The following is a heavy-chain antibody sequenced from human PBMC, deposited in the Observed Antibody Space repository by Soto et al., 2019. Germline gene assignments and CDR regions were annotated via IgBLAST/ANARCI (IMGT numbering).Heavy chain of an antibody. CDR2: IYYSGST. J-gene: IGHJ4*02. Sequence: QVQLQESGPGLVKPSETLSLTCTVSGGSISSYYWSWIRQPPGKGLEWIGNIYYSGSTSYNPSLKSRVTISVDTSKTQFSLKLTSVTAADTAVYYCARGQNSPDYWGQGTLLTVSS. CDR1: GGSISSYY. D-gene: IGHD1-7*01. CDR3: ARGQNSPDY. V-gene: IGHV4-59*01.